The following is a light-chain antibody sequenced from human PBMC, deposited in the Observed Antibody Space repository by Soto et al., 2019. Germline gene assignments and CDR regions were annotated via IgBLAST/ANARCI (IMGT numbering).Light chain of an antibody. CDR2: VTD. Sequence: QSVLTQPHSVSGTLGQAVTISCSGSTSNIGENTVGWFQQLPGTAPKVLIYVTDKRPSGVPDRFSGSKSGTSAYLAISGLQSEDEAYYYCAAWDGSLNGHVFGTGTKLTVL. CDR1: TSNIGENT. CDR3: AAWDGSLNGHV. V-gene: IGLV1-44*01. J-gene: IGLJ1*01.